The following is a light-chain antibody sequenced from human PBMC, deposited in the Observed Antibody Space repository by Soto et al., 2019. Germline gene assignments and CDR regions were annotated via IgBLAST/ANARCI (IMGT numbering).Light chain of an antibody. J-gene: IGKJ2*01. CDR1: QSVSSN. CDR3: QQYNNWPPYN. CDR2: GAS. V-gene: IGKV3-15*01. Sequence: EIVMTQSPATLSVSPGERATLSCRASQSVSSNLAWYQQKPGQAPRLLIYGASTRATGIPARFSGSGSGTEFTLTISSLQSEDFAVYCCQQYNNWPPYNFGQGTKLEIK.